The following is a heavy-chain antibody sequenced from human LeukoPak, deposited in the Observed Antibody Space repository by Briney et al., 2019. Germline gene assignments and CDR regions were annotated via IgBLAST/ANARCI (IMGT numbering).Heavy chain of an antibody. CDR3: ARGQYSSGWIHYYYYMDV. V-gene: IGHV4-59*01. D-gene: IGHD6-19*01. CDR1: GGSISSYY. CDR2: IYYSGST. Sequence: SETLSLTCTVSGGSISSYYWSWIRQPPGKGLEWIGNIYYSGSTNYNPSLKSRVTISVDTSKNQFSLKLSSVTAADTAVYYCARGQYSSGWIHYYYYMDVWGKGTTVTISS. J-gene: IGHJ6*03.